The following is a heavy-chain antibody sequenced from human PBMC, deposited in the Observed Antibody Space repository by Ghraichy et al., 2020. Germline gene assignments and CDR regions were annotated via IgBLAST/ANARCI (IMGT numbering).Heavy chain of an antibody. Sequence: SETLSLTCAVYGGSFSAYYWSWIRQPPGKGLEWIGEINPSGSTNYNPSLKSRVTISVDTSKNQFSLKLSSVTAADTAVYYCARGGSYCGGDCFPYYGLDVWGQWTTVTVPS. CDR1: GGSFSAYY. J-gene: IGHJ6*02. CDR3: ARGGSYCGGDCFPYYGLDV. CDR2: INPSGST. V-gene: IGHV4-34*01. D-gene: IGHD2-21*02.